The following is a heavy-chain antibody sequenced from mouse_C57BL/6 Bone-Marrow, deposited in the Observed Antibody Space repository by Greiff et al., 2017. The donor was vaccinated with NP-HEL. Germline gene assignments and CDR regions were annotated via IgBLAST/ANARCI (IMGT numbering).Heavy chain of an antibody. CDR2: IDPNSGGT. CDR1: GYTFTSYW. D-gene: IGHD2-1*01. V-gene: IGHV1-72*01. Sequence: QVQLKQPGAELVKPGASVKLSCKASGYTFTSYWMHWVKQRPGRGLEWIGRIDPNSGGTKYNEKFKSKATLTVDKPSSTAYMQLSSLTSEDSAVYYCASYYGIHYYAMDYWGQGTSVTVSS. CDR3: ASYYGIHYYAMDY. J-gene: IGHJ4*01.